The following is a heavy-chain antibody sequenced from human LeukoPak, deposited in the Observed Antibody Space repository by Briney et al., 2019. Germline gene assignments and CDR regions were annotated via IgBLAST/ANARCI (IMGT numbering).Heavy chain of an antibody. CDR3: ARQTLDAFDI. Sequence: RPSETLSLTWAVYGGSFSGYYWSWIRQPPGKGLEWIGEINHSGSTNYNPSLKSRVTISVDTSKNQFSLKLSSVTAADTAVYYCARQTLDAFDIWGQGTMVTVS. J-gene: IGHJ3*02. CDR1: GGSFSGYY. V-gene: IGHV4-34*01. CDR2: INHSGST.